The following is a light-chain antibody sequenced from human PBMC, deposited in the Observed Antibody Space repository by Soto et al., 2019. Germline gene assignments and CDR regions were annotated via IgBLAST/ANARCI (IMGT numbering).Light chain of an antibody. Sequence: QSALTQPASVSGSPGQSITISCTGTSSDVGGYNYVSWYQQRPGKAPKLMIYDVSNRPSGVSNRFSGSKSGNTASLTISGLQAEDAADYYCSSYTSSSTTNVFGTGTKLTVL. CDR3: SSYTSSSTTNV. J-gene: IGLJ1*01. V-gene: IGLV2-14*01. CDR1: SSDVGGYNY. CDR2: DVS.